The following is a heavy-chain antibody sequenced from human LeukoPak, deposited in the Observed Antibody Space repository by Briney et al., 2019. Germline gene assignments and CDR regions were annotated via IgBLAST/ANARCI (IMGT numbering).Heavy chain of an antibody. J-gene: IGHJ4*02. CDR3: AKGGQDFDFWRFDY. V-gene: IGHV3-23*01. D-gene: IGHD3-3*01. CDR2: ISGSGGRT. Sequence: GGSLRLSCAASGFSFSVYAMSWVRQAPGKGLEWVSSISGSGGRTYYTNSVKGRFTISRENFKNTVYLEMNNLGAEDTALCYCAKGGQDFDFWRFDYWGQGNLVIVSS. CDR1: GFSFSVYA.